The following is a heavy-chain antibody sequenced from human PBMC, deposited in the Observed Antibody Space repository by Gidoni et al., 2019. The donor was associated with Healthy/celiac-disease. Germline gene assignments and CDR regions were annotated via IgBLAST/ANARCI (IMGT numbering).Heavy chain of an antibody. CDR1: GGPISSSNYY. CDR3: ARVTGQDFFDY. D-gene: IGHD3-3*01. J-gene: IGHJ4*02. Sequence: QLQLQESGPGLVKPSETLSLTCTVSGGPISSSNYYWGWIRRPPGKGLEWIGSIYYSGSTYYNPSLKCRVTISVDTSKNQFSLKVTSVTAADTAVYYCARVTGQDFFDYWGQGTLVTVSS. CDR2: IYYSGST. V-gene: IGHV4-39*01.